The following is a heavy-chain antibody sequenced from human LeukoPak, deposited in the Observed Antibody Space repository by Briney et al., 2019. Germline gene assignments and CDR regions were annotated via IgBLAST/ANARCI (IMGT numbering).Heavy chain of an antibody. Sequence: ASVKVSCKVSGYTLTELSMHWVRQAPGKGLEWMGGFDPEDGETIYAQKFQGRVTMTEDTSTDTAYMELSSLRSEDTAVYYCAADGVVAHHNWFDPWGQGTLVTVSS. CDR1: GYTLTELS. CDR3: AADGVVAHHNWFDP. D-gene: IGHD2-15*01. CDR2: FDPEDGET. V-gene: IGHV1-24*01. J-gene: IGHJ5*02.